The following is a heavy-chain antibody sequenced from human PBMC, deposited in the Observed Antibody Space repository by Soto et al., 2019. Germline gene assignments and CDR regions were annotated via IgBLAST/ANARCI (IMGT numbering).Heavy chain of an antibody. J-gene: IGHJ4*02. CDR2: IYYSGST. CDR3: ARLWGWSVDY. D-gene: IGHD3-16*01. CDR1: GGSISSYY. Sequence: QVQLQESGPGLVKPSETLSLTCTVSGGSISSYYWSWVRQPPGKGLEWIGYIYYSGSTNYNPSLKSRVTISVDTSKNRFSLKLSSVTSADTDVYYCARLWGWSVDYWDQGTLVTVSS. V-gene: IGHV4-59*12.